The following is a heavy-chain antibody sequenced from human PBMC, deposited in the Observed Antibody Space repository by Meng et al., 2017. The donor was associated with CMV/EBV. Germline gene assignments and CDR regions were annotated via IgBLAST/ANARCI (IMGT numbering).Heavy chain of an antibody. CDR2: ISGSSRSS. CDR3: AYTAMVTL. Sequence: EVQVFGSGGGLVQPGVSLILSCAASGFTCSSNAMGWYRQAPGNGLEWVSAISGSSRSSYYADSVKVRFTISRDNSKFTLYLQMNSLRAEATAVYYCAYTAMVTLWGQGTLVTVSS. V-gene: IGHV3-23*01. J-gene: IGHJ4*02. CDR1: GFTCSSNA. D-gene: IGHD5-18*01.